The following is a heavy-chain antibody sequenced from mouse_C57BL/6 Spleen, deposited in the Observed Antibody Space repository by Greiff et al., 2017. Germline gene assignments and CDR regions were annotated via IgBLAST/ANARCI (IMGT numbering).Heavy chain of an antibody. J-gene: IGHJ3*01. CDR3: ARRDYGSSYGFAY. D-gene: IGHD1-1*01. CDR2: IDPSDSYT. Sequence: QVQLQQPGAELVRPGTSVKLSCKASGYTFTSYWMHWVKQRPGQGLEWIGVIDPSDSYTNYNQKFKGKATLTVDTSSSTAYMQLSSLTSEDSAVYYCARRDYGSSYGFAYWGQGTLVTVSA. CDR1: GYTFTSYW. V-gene: IGHV1-59*01.